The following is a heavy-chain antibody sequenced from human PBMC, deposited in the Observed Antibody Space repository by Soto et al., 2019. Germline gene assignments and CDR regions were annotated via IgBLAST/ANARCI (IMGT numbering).Heavy chain of an antibody. J-gene: IGHJ4*02. D-gene: IGHD1-26*01. CDR3: ARREIQCPIDY. CDR1: GYSISSSNW. CDR2: IYYSGTT. Sequence: QVQLQESGPGLVKPSDTLSLTCAVSGYSISSSNWWGWIRQPPGKGLEWIGYIYYSGTTYYNPSLKSRVTMSVDTSKNQFSLKLTSVAAVDTAVYSCARREIQCPIDYWGQGTLVTFGS. V-gene: IGHV4-28*01.